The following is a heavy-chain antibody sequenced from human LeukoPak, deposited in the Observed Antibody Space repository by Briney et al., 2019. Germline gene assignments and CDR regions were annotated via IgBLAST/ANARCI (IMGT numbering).Heavy chain of an antibody. CDR3: ARQDLVHFDY. V-gene: IGHV4-39*01. CDR2: IYYSGTT. D-gene: IGHD6-13*01. Sequence: SETLSLTCIVSADSIGRSSYYWGWIRQPPVKGLEWIGSIYYSGTTYYKPSLKSRVTISVDTSKNQFSLKLSSVTAADTAVYYCARQDLVHFDYWGQGTLVTVSS. CDR1: ADSIGRSSYY. J-gene: IGHJ4*02.